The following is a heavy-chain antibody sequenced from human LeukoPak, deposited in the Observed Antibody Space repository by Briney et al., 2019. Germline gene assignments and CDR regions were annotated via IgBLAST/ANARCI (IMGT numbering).Heavy chain of an antibody. CDR1: GFTFSSYA. CDR3: AKNSRYYDFWSGYAYMDV. D-gene: IGHD3-3*01. CDR2: ISGSGGST. V-gene: IGHV3-23*01. Sequence: PGGSLRLSCAASGFTFSSYAMSWVRQAPGKGLEWVSAISGSGGSTYYADSVKGRLTISRGNSKNTLYLQMNSLRAEDTAVYYCAKNSRYYDFWSGYAYMDVWGKGTTVTVSS. J-gene: IGHJ6*03.